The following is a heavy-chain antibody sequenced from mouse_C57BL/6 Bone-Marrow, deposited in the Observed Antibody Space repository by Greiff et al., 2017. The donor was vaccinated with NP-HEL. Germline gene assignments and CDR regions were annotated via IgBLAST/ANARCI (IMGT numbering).Heavy chain of an antibody. V-gene: IGHV1-55*01. Sequence: VQLQQPGAELVRPGSSVKLSCKASGYTFTSYWITWVKQRPGQGLEWIGDIYPGSGSTNYNEKFKSKATLTVDTSSSTAYMQLSSLTSEDSAVYYCARWGNAFAYWGQGTLVTVSA. CDR2: IYPGSGST. CDR3: ARWGNAFAY. J-gene: IGHJ3*01. CDR1: GYTFTSYW. D-gene: IGHD2-1*01.